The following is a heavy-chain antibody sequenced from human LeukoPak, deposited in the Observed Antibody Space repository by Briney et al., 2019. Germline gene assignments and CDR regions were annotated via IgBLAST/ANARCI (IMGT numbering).Heavy chain of an antibody. V-gene: IGHV3-49*04. CDR2: IRNKAYGGGP. Sequence: PGGSLRLSCTASGFTFGNHAMSWVRQAPGKGLEWVGFIRNKAYGGGPDYAASVQGRFTITRDDSESIAYLQMNSLKAEDTGVYYCTRVNYYDSSSFYYGYFDYWGQGTLVTVSS. D-gene: IGHD3-22*01. CDR1: GFTFGNHA. J-gene: IGHJ4*02. CDR3: TRVNYYDSSSFYYGYFDY.